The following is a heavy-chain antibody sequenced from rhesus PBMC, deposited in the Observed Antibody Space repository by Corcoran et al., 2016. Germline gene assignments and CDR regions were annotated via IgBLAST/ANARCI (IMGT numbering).Heavy chain of an antibody. V-gene: IGHV4-106*01. CDR3: ARDGHDYGNYDDY. J-gene: IGHJ4*01. Sequence: QVQLQESGPGLVKPSETLSLTCAVSGGSISDDYYWSWIRQPPGKGLEWIGYIYGSGGGTNSNPSLKNRVTISIDTSKTQFSLKLSSVTAADTAVYYCARDGHDYGNYDDYWGQGVLVTVSS. CDR1: GGSISDDYY. CDR2: IYGSGGGT. D-gene: IGHD4-29*01.